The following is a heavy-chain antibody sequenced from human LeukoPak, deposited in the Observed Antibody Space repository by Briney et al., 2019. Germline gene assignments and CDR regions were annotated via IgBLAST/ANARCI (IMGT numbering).Heavy chain of an antibody. Sequence: GGSLRLSCAASGFTVSSYSMHWVRQGPAKGLEWVAYISTLSGTIFYADSVKGRFTISRDNAKNSLYLQMDSLRDEDTAVYYCARDFYDILTGPFDPWGQGTLVTVSS. CDR1: GFTVSSYS. V-gene: IGHV3-48*02. J-gene: IGHJ5*02. D-gene: IGHD3-9*01. CDR3: ARDFYDILTGPFDP. CDR2: ISTLSGTI.